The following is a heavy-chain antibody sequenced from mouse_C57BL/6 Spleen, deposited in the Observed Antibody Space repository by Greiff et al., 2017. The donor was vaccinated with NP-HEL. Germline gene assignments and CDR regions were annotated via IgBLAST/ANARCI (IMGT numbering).Heavy chain of an antibody. CDR3: ARIVPELGKGAMDY. V-gene: IGHV8-8*01. J-gene: IGHJ4*01. CDR1: GFSLSTFGMG. D-gene: IGHD4-1*01. CDR2: IWWDDDK. Sequence: QVTLKECGPGILQPSQTLSLTCSFSGFSLSTFGMGVGWIRQPSGKGLEWLAHIWWDDDKYYNPALKSRLTISKDTSKNQVFLKIANVDTADTSTYYCARIVPELGKGAMDYWGQGTSVTVSS.